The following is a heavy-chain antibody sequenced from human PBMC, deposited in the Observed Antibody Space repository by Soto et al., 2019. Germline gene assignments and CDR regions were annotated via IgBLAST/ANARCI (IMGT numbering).Heavy chain of an antibody. D-gene: IGHD1-1*01. CDR3: AREPATAKPEGVDF. CDR1: GYTFSGYY. J-gene: IGHJ4*02. V-gene: IGHV1-2*02. Sequence: APVEVSCEASGYTFSGYYIQWVRQANGQGLEWMGWINPNSGGTKYAPKFQGGVTMTRDTSITTAYMELSRLRSGDTAVYYCAREPATAKPEGVDFWGQGTLVTVSS. CDR2: INPNSGGT.